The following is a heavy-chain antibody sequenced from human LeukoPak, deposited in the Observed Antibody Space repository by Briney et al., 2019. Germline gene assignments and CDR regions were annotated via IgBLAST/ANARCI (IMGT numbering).Heavy chain of an antibody. CDR1: GYTFTGYY. CDR3: ARGSGSYFRFDP. CDR2: INPNSGGT. D-gene: IGHD1-26*01. J-gene: IGHJ5*02. V-gene: IGHV1-2*06. Sequence: ASVKVSCKASGYTFTGYYMHWVRQAPGQGLEWMGRINPNSGGTNYAQKFQGRVTMTRDTSISTAYMELSRLRSDGTAVYYCARGSGSYFRFDPWGQGTLVTVSS.